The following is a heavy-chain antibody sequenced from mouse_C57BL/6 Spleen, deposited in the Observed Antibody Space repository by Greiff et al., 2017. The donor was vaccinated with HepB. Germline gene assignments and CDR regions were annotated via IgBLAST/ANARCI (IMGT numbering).Heavy chain of an antibody. D-gene: IGHD1-1*01. CDR1: GFTFSSYA. CDR3: ARVSYSFDY. V-gene: IGHV5-4*03. Sequence: EVKLVESGGGLVKPGGSLKLSCAASGFTFSSYAMSWVRQTPEKRLEWVATISDGGSYTYYPDNVKGRFTISRDNAKNNLYLQMSHLKSEDTAMYYCARVSYSFDYWGQGTTLTVSS. CDR2: ISDGGSYT. J-gene: IGHJ2*01.